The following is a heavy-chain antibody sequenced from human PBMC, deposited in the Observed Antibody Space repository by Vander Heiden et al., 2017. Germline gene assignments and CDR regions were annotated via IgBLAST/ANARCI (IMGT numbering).Heavy chain of an antibody. D-gene: IGHD6-19*01. CDR2: IKQDGSEK. CDR1: GFTFRSYW. Sequence: EVQLVESGGGLVQPGGSLRLSCAASGFTFRSYWMSWVRQAPGKGLEWVANIKQDGSEKYYVDSVKGRFTISRDNAKNSLYLQMNSLRAEDTAVYYCARGYAVAGVYYYYGMDVWGQGTTVTASS. V-gene: IGHV3-7*01. J-gene: IGHJ6*02. CDR3: ARGYAVAGVYYYYGMDV.